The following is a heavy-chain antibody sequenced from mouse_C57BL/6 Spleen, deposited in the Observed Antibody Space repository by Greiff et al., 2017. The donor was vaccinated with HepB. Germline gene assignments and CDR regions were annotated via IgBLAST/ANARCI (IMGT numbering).Heavy chain of an antibody. CDR3: ERYYGSSYWYFDV. V-gene: IGHV1-42*01. CDR1: GYSFTGYY. CDR2: INPSTGGT. D-gene: IGHD1-1*01. Sequence: VQLQQSGPELVKPGASVKISCKASGYSFTGYYMNWVKQSPEKSLEWIGEINPSTGGTTYNQKFKAKATLTVDKSSSTAYMQLKSLTSEDSAVYDCERYYGSSYWYFDVWGTGTTVTVSS. J-gene: IGHJ1*03.